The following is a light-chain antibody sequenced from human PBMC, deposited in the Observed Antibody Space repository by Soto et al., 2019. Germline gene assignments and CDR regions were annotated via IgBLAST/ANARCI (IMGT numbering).Light chain of an antibody. Sequence: DLQMTQSPSSLSASVGDRVTITCQASQDISNYLNWYQQKPGKAPKLLIYDASNLETGVPSRFSGHGSGTDFTFTISSLQAEDIATYYCQQYDNLVTFGGGTKVEIK. V-gene: IGKV1-33*01. CDR1: QDISNY. J-gene: IGKJ4*01. CDR2: DAS. CDR3: QQYDNLVT.